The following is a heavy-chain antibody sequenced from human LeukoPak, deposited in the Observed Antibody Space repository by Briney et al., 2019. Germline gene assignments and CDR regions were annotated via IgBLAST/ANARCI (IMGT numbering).Heavy chain of an antibody. CDR1: GFTLSSYW. J-gene: IGHJ5*02. CDR2: IKQDGSKK. CDR3: ARVPREYYYDSSGYQNWFDP. V-gene: IGHV3-7*01. Sequence: PGGSLRLSCAASGFTLSSYWMSWVRQAPGKGLEWVANIKQDGSKKYYVDSVKGRFTISRDNAKNSLYLQMNSLRAEDTAVYYCARVPREYYYDSSGYQNWFDPWGQGTLVTVSS. D-gene: IGHD3-22*01.